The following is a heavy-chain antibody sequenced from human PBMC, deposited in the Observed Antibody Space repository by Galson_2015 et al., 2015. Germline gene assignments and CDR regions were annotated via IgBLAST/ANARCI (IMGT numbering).Heavy chain of an antibody. J-gene: IGHJ4*02. CDR1: AFTFRSYG. V-gene: IGHV3-30*18. Sequence: LRLSCAASAFTFRSYGMHWVRQAPGKGLEWVAVISFDGSNKNYADSVKGRFTISRDNSKNTLYLQMNSLRAEDTAVYYCAKQYGDYVPDFDYWGQGTLVTVSS. CDR2: ISFDGSNK. CDR3: AKQYGDYVPDFDY. D-gene: IGHD4-17*01.